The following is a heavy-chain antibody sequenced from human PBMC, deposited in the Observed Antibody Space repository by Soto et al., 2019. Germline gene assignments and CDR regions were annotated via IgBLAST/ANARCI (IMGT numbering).Heavy chain of an antibody. Sequence: GGSLRLSCAASGFTFSSYSMNWVRQAPGKGLEWVSSISSSSSYIYYADSVKGRFTISRDNAKNSLYLQMKSLRAEDTAVYYCARDLGPPDYYGSGSYARIFDYWGQGTLVTVSS. CDR3: ARDLGPPDYYGSGSYARIFDY. CDR2: ISSSSSYI. CDR1: GFTFSSYS. J-gene: IGHJ4*02. D-gene: IGHD3-10*01. V-gene: IGHV3-21*01.